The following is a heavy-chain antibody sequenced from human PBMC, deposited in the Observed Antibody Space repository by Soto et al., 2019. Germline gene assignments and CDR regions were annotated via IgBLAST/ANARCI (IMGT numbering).Heavy chain of an antibody. V-gene: IGHV1-69*13. J-gene: IGHJ1*01. CDR2: IIPKLGST. CDR1: GGGNFRDYR. D-gene: IGHD1-26*01. Sequence: SVKVSCKDSGGGNFRDYRTTWVRRAPGKGLEWMGGIIPKLGSTNYAQKFQGRVTITADASTNSVYMELSSLRSEDTAVYYCATWELLFVEYFQQWGQGTLVTVSS. CDR3: ATWELLFVEYFQQ.